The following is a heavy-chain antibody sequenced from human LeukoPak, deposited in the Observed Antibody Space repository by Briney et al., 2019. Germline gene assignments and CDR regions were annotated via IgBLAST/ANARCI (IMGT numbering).Heavy chain of an antibody. CDR2: ITSGFTP. D-gene: IGHD3-3*01. CDR1: GLTFSEYA. J-gene: IGHJ4*02. V-gene: IGHV3-23*01. Sequence: QPGGSLRLSCAASGLTFSEYAMSWFRRAPGKGLEWVSGITSGFTPHYADSVKGLFTISRDNSKNMFHLELNSLRAEDTAVYYCAKDYADSRVADVFFEYWGQGTLVTVSS. CDR3: AKDYADSRVADVFFEY.